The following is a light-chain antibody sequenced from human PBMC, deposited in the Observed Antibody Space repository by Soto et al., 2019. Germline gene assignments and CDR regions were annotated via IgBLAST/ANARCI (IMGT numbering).Light chain of an antibody. Sequence: QSVLTQPPSASGTPGQRVSISCSGSSSNIRSNYVYWYQQVPGTTPKLLIYKNNQRPSGVPDRFSGSKSGTSASLAISGLRSEDEADYYCAVWDDSLSGREVFGGGTKLTVL. CDR3: AVWDDSLSGREV. V-gene: IGLV1-47*01. CDR1: SSNIRSNY. CDR2: KNN. J-gene: IGLJ2*01.